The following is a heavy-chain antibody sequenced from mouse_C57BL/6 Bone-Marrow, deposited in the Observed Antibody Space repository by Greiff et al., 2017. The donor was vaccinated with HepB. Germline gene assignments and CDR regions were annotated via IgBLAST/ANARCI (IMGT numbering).Heavy chain of an antibody. CDR2: SRNKANDYTT. V-gene: IGHV7-1*01. D-gene: IGHD2-3*01. J-gene: IGHJ1*03. CDR3: ARVYDGYSYWYFDV. Sequence: EVMLVESGGGLVQSGRSLRLSCATSGFTFSDFYMEWVRQAPGKGLEWIAASRNKANDYTTEYSASVKGRFIVSRDTSQSILYLQMNALRAEDTAIYYCARVYDGYSYWYFDVWGTGTTVTVSS. CDR1: GFTFSDFY.